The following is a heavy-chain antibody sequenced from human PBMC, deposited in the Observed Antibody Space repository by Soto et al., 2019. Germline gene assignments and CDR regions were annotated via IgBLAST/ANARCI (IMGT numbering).Heavy chain of an antibody. J-gene: IGHJ3*02. V-gene: IGHV3-23*01. Sequence: EVQLLESGGGLVQPGGSLRLSCAASGFTFSSYAMSWVRQAPGKGLEWVSAISGSGGSTYYADSVKGRFTISRDNSKNTLYLQMNSLRAEDTAVYYCAKDRGDYGWGRYRPDAFDIWDQGTMVTVSS. CDR2: ISGSGGST. CDR3: AKDRGDYGWGRYRPDAFDI. CDR1: GFTFSSYA. D-gene: IGHD3-16*02.